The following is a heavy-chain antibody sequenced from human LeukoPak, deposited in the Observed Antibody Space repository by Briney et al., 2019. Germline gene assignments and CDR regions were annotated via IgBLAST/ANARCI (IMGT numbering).Heavy chain of an antibody. Sequence: SETLSLTCAVYGGSFSSYYWSWIRQPPGKGLEWIGYIYYSGSTNYNPSLKSRVTISVDTSKNQFSLKLSSVTAADTAVYYCARRWSGDGYNWGASAFDIWGQGTMVTVSS. CDR3: ARRWSGDGYNWGASAFDI. CDR1: GGSFSSYY. CDR2: IYYSGST. V-gene: IGHV4-59*08. D-gene: IGHD5-24*01. J-gene: IGHJ3*02.